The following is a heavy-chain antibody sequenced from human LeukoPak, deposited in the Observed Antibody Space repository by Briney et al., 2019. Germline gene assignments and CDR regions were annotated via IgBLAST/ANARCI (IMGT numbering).Heavy chain of an antibody. CDR1: GFTFSSYG. CDR2: IRYDGSNK. Sequence: GGSLRLSCAASGFTFSSYGMNWVRQAPGKGLEWVAFIRYDGSNKYYADSVKGRFTISRDNSKNTLYLQMNSLRAEDTAVYYCAKIAVAGSKFDYWGQGTLVTVSS. J-gene: IGHJ4*02. V-gene: IGHV3-30*02. CDR3: AKIAVAGSKFDY. D-gene: IGHD6-19*01.